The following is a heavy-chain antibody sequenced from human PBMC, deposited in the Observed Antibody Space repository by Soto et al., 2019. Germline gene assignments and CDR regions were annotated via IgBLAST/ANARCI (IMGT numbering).Heavy chain of an antibody. CDR2: ISSSGSTI. J-gene: IGHJ4*02. D-gene: IGHD3-22*01. Sequence: EVQLVESGGGLVQPGGSLRLSCAASGFTFSSYEMNWVRQAPGKGLEWVSYISSSGSTIYYADSVKGRFTISRDNAKNSLYLQMNSLRAEDTAVYYCAKDSYDSIGIIGVFDYWGQGTLVTVSS. CDR1: GFTFSSYE. CDR3: AKDSYDSIGIIGVFDY. V-gene: IGHV3-48*03.